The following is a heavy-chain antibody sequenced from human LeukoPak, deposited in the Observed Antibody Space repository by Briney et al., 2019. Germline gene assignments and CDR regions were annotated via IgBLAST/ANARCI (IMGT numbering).Heavy chain of an antibody. CDR1: GFTVSTYY. Sequence: GGSLRLSCAASGFTVSTYYMTWVRQAPGKGLECVSVIYSGGSTYYADSVKGRFTVSRDNSKNTPYLQMNSLRAEDTAMYYCASGLGYCTSTTCLLPFNYWGQGTLVTVSS. V-gene: IGHV3-53*01. CDR2: IYSGGST. CDR3: ASGLGYCTSTTCLLPFNY. J-gene: IGHJ4*02. D-gene: IGHD2-2*01.